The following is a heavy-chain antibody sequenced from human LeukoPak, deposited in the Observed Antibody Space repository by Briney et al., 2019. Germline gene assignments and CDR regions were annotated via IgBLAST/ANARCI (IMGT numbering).Heavy chain of an antibody. CDR1: GYTFTSYY. Sequence: ASVKVSCKASGYTFTSYYMHWVRQAPGQGLEWMGIINPSGGSTSYAQKFQGRVTMTRDTSTSTVYMELSSLRPEDTAVYYCAREFTMVQGVIISWFDPWGQGTLVTVSS. V-gene: IGHV1-46*01. D-gene: IGHD3-10*01. CDR2: INPSGGST. J-gene: IGHJ5*02. CDR3: AREFTMVQGVIISWFDP.